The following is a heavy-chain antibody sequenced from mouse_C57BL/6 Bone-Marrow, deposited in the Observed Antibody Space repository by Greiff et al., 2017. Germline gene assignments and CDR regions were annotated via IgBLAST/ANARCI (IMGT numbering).Heavy chain of an antibody. CDR1: GFTFSSYA. CDR3: TRDPAVVGMDY. CDR2: ISSGGDYI. J-gene: IGHJ4*01. V-gene: IGHV5-9-1*02. Sequence: EVMLVESGEGLVKPGGSLKLSCAASGFTFSSYAMSWVRQTPEQRLEWVAYISSGGDYIYYADTVKGRFTISRDNARNTLYLQMSSLKSEDTAMYYCTRDPAVVGMDYWGQGTSVTVSS. D-gene: IGHD1-1*01.